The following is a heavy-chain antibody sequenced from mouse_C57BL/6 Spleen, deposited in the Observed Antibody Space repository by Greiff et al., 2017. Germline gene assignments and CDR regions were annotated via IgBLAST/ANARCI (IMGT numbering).Heavy chain of an antibody. CDR1: GFTFSSYA. J-gene: IGHJ1*03. CDR2: ISDGGSYT. CDR3: ARDLGGSSSWYFDV. V-gene: IGHV5-4*01. D-gene: IGHD1-1*01. Sequence: EVQVVESGGGLVKPGGSLKLSCAASGFTFSSYAMSWVRQTPEKRLEWVATISDGGSYTYYPDNVKGRFTISRDNAKNNLYLQMSHLKSEDTAMYYCARDLGGSSSWYFDVWGTGTTVTVSS.